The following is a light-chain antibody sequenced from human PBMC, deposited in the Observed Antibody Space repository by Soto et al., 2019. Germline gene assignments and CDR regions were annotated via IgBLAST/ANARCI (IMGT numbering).Light chain of an antibody. J-gene: IGKJ1*01. CDR1: QSVVSN. V-gene: IGKV3-20*01. CDR2: GAS. Sequence: EIVLTQSPSTLSLSPGERATLSCRASQSVVSNLAWYQQRRGQAPRLLIHGASNRATGIPDRFSGSGSGPDFTLTISRLEPEDFAVYYCQQYGGSPRTFGQGTKVDIK. CDR3: QQYGGSPRT.